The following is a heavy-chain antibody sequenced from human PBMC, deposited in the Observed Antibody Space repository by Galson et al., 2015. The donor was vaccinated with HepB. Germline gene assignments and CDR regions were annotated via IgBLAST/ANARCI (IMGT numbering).Heavy chain of an antibody. D-gene: IGHD5-12*01. Sequence: SVKVSCKASGYTFTGYYMHWVRQAPGQGLEWMGWINPNSGGTNYAQKFQGRVTITADKSTSTAYMELSSLRSEDTAVYYCARTPFRYSGYDSAGDAFDIWGQGTMVTVSS. V-gene: IGHV1-2*02. CDR2: INPNSGGT. CDR3: ARTPFRYSGYDSAGDAFDI. CDR1: GYTFTGYY. J-gene: IGHJ3*02.